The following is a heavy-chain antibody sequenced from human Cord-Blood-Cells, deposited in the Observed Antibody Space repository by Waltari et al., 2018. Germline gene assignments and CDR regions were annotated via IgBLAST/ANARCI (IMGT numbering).Heavy chain of an antibody. CDR1: GGSISSYY. CDR3: ARDGGGRTEGTGTYYWAFDI. V-gene: IGHV4-59*01. CDR2: IYYSGSN. J-gene: IGHJ3*02. D-gene: IGHD1-7*01. Sequence: QVQLQESGPGLVKPSATLSLTCTVSGGSISSYYWSCLRQPPGKGLEWIGYIYYSGSNNYNPSLKSRVTISVDTSKNQFSLKLSSVTAADTAVYYCARDGGGRTEGTGTYYWAFDIWGQGTMVTVSS.